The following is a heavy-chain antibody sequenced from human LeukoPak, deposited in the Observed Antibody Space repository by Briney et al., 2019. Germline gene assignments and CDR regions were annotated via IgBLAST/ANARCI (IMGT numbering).Heavy chain of an antibody. CDR2: ISWNSVTI. CDR3: AKDEFVASDFTGAFDI. J-gene: IGHJ3*02. D-gene: IGHD2-8*02. Sequence: GGSLRLSCAASGFTFDDYAMHWVRQAPGKGLGWVSGISWNSVTIVYADSVKGRFTISRGNAKNSLYLQMNSLRAEDMALYYCAKDEFVASDFTGAFDIWGQGTMVTVSS. CDR1: GFTFDDYA. V-gene: IGHV3-9*03.